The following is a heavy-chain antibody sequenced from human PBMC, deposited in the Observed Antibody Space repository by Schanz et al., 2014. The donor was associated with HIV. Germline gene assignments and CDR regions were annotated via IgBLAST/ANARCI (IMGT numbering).Heavy chain of an antibody. CDR3: ARHSGSLAAYFDF. V-gene: IGHV3-33*08. CDR2: MWYDESHK. J-gene: IGHJ4*02. CDR1: GFTFSNFG. Sequence: QVALVESGGGVVQPGRSLRLSCAASGFTFSNFGMHWVRQAPGKGLEWVAAMWYDESHKGYADSVKGRFTISRDNSKNTLYLQMNSLRAEDTAMYFCARHSGSLAAYFDFWGQGAPVTVSS. D-gene: IGHD1-26*01.